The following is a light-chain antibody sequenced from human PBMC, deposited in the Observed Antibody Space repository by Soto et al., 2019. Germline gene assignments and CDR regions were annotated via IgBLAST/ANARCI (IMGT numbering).Light chain of an antibody. Sequence: DIQMTQSPSSLSASVGDTVAITCRASQNIDFYLNWYQQKPGTAPKVLISGASSLQRGVPSRFSGSGSGTEFTLTINNLQPEDFASYFCQQTFNSPPWTFGQGTKLDVK. J-gene: IGKJ1*01. V-gene: IGKV1-39*01. CDR2: GAS. CDR3: QQTFNSPPWT. CDR1: QNIDFY.